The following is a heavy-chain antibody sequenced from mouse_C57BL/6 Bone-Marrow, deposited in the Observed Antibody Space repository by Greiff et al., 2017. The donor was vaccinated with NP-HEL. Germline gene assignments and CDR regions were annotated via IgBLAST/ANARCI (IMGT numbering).Heavy chain of an antibody. Sequence: QVQLQQSGPELVKPGASVKISCKASGYAFSSSWMNWVKQRPGKGLEWIGRIYPGDGDTNYNGKFKGKATLTADKSSSTSYMQLSSLTSEDSAVYFCARRGAYGSSYESFYFDYWGQGTTLTVSS. CDR1: GYAFSSSW. D-gene: IGHD1-1*01. CDR2: IYPGDGDT. J-gene: IGHJ2*01. CDR3: ARRGAYGSSYESFYFDY. V-gene: IGHV1-82*01.